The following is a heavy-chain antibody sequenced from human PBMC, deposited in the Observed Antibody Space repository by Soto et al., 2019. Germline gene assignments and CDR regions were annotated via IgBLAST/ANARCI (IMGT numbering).Heavy chain of an antibody. D-gene: IGHD6-13*01. J-gene: IGHJ5*01. CDR3: ANSSRGDSASWYALGFAS. Sequence: SVKVSCKASGDSFTSFAISWVRQAPGQGLAWVGGIIPMYGVPNYGRRFQGRVTISADESTNTAYMELHSLTSEDTAIYYCANSSRGDSASWYALGFASWGKGPQVTVSS. CDR1: GDSFTSFA. V-gene: IGHV1-69*13. CDR2: IIPMYGVP.